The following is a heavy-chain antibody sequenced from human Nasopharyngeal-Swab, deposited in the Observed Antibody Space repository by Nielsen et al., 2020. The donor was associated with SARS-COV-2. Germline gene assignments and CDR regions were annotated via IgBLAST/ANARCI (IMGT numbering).Heavy chain of an antibody. V-gene: IGHV2-70*04. D-gene: IGHD6-19*01. J-gene: IGHJ3*02. CDR3: ARTSTLTTYSSGWNDAFDI. Sequence: WIRQPPGKALEWLARIDWDDDKFYSTSLKTRLTISKDTSKNQVVLTMTNMDPVGTATYYCARTSTLTTYSSGWNDAFDIWGQGTMVTVSS. CDR2: IDWDDDK.